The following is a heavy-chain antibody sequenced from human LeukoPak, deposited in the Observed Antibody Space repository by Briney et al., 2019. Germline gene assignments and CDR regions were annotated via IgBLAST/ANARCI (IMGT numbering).Heavy chain of an antibody. V-gene: IGHV3-9*01. J-gene: IGHJ4*02. Sequence: GGSLRLSCAASGFTFSSYSMNWVRQAPGKGLEWVSGISWNSGSIGYVDSVKGRFTISRDNAKNSPYLQMNSLRAEDTALYYCAKGSGYSSGWTSVNYWGQGTLVTVSS. CDR2: ISWNSGSI. CDR1: GFTFSSYS. CDR3: AKGSGYSSGWTSVNY. D-gene: IGHD6-19*01.